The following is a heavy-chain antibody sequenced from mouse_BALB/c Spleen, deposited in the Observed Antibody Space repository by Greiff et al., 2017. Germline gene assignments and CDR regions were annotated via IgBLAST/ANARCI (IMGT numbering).Heavy chain of an antibody. J-gene: IGHJ3*01. CDR1: GYTFTDYE. CDR2: IDPETGGT. V-gene: IGHV1-15*01. CDR3: TRSIYDGFAY. Sequence: VQLQQSGAELVRPGASVTLSCKASGYTFTDYEMHWVKQTPVHGLEWIGAIDPETGGTAYNQKFKGKATLTADKSSSTAYMELRSLTSEDSAVYYCTRSIYDGFAYWGQGTLVTVSA. D-gene: IGHD2-3*01.